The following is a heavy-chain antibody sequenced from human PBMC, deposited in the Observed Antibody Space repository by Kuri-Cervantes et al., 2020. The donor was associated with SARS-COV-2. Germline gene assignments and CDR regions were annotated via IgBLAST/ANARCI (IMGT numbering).Heavy chain of an antibody. D-gene: IGHD2-15*01. CDR1: GGSFSGYY. J-gene: IGHJ4*02. CDR2: INHSGST. Sequence: GSLRLSCAVYGGSFSGYYWSWIRQPPGRGLEWIGEINHSGSTNYNPSLKSRVTISVDTSKNQFSLKLNSVTAADTAVYYCASEGYCSGGSCFDYWGQGTLVTVSS. CDR3: ASEGYCSGGSCFDY. V-gene: IGHV4-34*01.